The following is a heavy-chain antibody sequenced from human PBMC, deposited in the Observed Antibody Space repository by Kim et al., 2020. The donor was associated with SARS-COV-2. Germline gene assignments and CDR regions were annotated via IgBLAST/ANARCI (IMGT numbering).Heavy chain of an antibody. CDR1: GFTFSSYA. V-gene: IGHV3-23*01. D-gene: IGHD4-17*01. CDR3: AKDGANIYGDYPLGYFDY. CDR2: ISGSGGST. J-gene: IGHJ4*02. Sequence: GGSLRLSCAASGFTFSSYAMSWVRQAPGKGLEWVSAISGSGGSTYYADSVKGRFTISRDNSKNTLYLQMNSLRAEDTAVYYCAKDGANIYGDYPLGYFDYWGQGTLVTVSS.